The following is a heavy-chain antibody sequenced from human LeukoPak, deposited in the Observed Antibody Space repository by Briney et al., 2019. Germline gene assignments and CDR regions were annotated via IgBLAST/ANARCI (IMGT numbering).Heavy chain of an antibody. CDR1: GLSFSSFA. V-gene: IGHV3-23*01. Sequence: GGSLRLSCAASGLSFSSFAMSWVRQRPARGLEWVSSMRGNGETFYADSVKGRFTLSSDSSRNTVYFQLNNLRVEDTAIYYCARASWVSSTDAVRWGQGTLVTVSS. D-gene: IGHD3-16*01. J-gene: IGHJ4*02. CDR2: MRGNGET. CDR3: ARASWVSSTDAVR.